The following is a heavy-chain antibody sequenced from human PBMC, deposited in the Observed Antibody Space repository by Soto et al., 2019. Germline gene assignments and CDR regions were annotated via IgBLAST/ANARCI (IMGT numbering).Heavy chain of an antibody. CDR3: ARESGGATATLDYYYFYMDV. J-gene: IGHJ6*03. Sequence: QVQLVQSGAEVRKPGASVTVSCRSSGDSFNDYYIHWVRQAPGQGFEWMGWINPNGGVTKYAQKFRGGVSMTRDTSIRTVYMQLSRLRSDDTGVYYCARESGGATATLDYYYFYMDVWGTGTTVTVSS. CDR2: INPNGGVT. CDR1: GDSFNDYY. D-gene: IGHD5-12*01. V-gene: IGHV1-2*02.